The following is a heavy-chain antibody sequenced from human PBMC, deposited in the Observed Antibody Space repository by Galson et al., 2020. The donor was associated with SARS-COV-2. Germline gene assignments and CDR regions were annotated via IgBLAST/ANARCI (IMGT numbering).Heavy chain of an antibody. D-gene: IGHD3-3*01. CDR3: ARGPPPGVPGAHDY. V-gene: IGHV4-31*03. J-gene: IGHJ4*02. Sequence: SQTLSLTCTVSGASISTGGYFWSWIRQHPVMGLEWIGYIYDTGSTFYNPSLQSRVMMSVDKSKNQFSLTLSSVTAADTAVYYCARGPPPGVPGAHDYWGQGAPVTVSS. CDR1: GASISTGGYF. CDR2: IYDTGST.